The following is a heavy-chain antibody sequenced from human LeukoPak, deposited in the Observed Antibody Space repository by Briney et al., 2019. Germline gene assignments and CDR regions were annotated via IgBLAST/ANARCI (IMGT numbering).Heavy chain of an antibody. D-gene: IGHD5-24*01. CDR2: ISYDGSNK. CDR3: AKPVGRWLQSDYFDY. J-gene: IGHJ4*02. V-gene: IGHV3-30*18. Sequence: GRSLRLSCAASGFTFSSYGMHWVRQAPGKGLEWVAVISYDGSNKYYADSVKGRFTISRDNSKNTLYLQMNSLRVEDTAVYYCAKPVGRWLQSDYFDYWGQGTLVTVSS. CDR1: GFTFSSYG.